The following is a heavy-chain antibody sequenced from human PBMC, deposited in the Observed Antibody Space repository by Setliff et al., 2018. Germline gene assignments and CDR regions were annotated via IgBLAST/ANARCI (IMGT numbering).Heavy chain of an antibody. D-gene: IGHD6-19*01. CDR1: GGTFSSYA. CDR2: IIPIFGTA. J-gene: IGHJ1*01. CDR3: ARDPWQWLTTFTSAEYFQH. V-gene: IGHV1-69*06. Sequence: GASVKVSCKASGGTFSSYAISWVRQAPGHGLEWMGRIIPIFGTANYAQKFQGRVTITADKSTSTAYMELSSLRSEDTAVYYCARDPWQWLTTFTSAEYFQHWGQGTLVTVSS.